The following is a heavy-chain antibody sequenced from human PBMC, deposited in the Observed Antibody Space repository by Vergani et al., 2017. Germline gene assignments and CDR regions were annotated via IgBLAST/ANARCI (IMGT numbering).Heavy chain of an antibody. CDR1: GSSISSHGYY. V-gene: IGHV4-31*03. CDR3: ARRGYSYGPERN. D-gene: IGHD5-18*01. Sequence: QVHLQESGPGLVKPSQTLSLTCTVSGSSISSHGYYWSWIRQHPGKGLEWIGYIYYSGTTYYTPSLKSRVTISVDTSKNQFSLKLSSVTAADTAVYYCARRGYSYGPERNWGQGTLVTVSS. J-gene: IGHJ4*02. CDR2: IYYSGTT.